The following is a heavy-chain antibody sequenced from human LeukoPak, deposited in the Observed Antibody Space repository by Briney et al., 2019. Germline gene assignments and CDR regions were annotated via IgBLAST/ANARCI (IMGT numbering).Heavy chain of an antibody. CDR3: ARDQYGYSYDDY. CDR1: GFTFSSYS. D-gene: IGHD5-18*01. J-gene: IGHJ4*02. Sequence: GGSLRLSCAASGFTFSSYSMNWVRQAPGKGLEWVSSISSSSYIYYADSVKGRFTISRDNAKNSLYLQMNSLRAEDTAVYYCARDQYGYSYDDYWGQGTLVTVSS. V-gene: IGHV3-21*01. CDR2: ISSSSYI.